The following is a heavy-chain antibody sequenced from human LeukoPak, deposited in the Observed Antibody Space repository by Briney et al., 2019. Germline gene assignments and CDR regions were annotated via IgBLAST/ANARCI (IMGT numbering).Heavy chain of an antibody. J-gene: IGHJ3*02. CDR3: ARKGGIYCNDGCFHDAFDI. D-gene: IGHD2/OR15-2a*01. Sequence: GGPLRLSCAASGFIFNNYWKICPRKAPGKGLEWVANINGDGSESHSVDSVKGRFTISRENAKNSLYLQMNSLRGEDTAVYYCARKGGIYCNDGCFHDAFDIWSQGTTVTVSS. V-gene: IGHV3-7*01. CDR1: GFIFNNYW. CDR2: INGDGSES.